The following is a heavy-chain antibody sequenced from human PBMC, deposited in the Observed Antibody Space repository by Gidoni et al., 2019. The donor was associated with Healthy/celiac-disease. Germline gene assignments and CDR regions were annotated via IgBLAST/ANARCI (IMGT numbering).Heavy chain of an antibody. D-gene: IGHD3-10*01. CDR1: GGTFSSYA. J-gene: IGHJ5*02. CDR3: ARRGNYYGSGSNNWFDP. Sequence: QVQLVQSGAEVKKPGSSVKVSCKASGGTFSSYAISWVRQAPGQGLEWMGGIIPIFGTANYAQKFQGRVTITADESTSTAYMELSSLRSEDTAVYYCARRGNYYGSGSNNWFDPWGQGTLVTVSS. CDR2: IIPIFGTA. V-gene: IGHV1-69*01.